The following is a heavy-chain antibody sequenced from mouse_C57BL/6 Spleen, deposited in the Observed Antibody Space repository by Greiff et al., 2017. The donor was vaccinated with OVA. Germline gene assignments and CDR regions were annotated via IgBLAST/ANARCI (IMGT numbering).Heavy chain of an antibody. V-gene: IGHV5-12*01. J-gene: IGHJ3*01. Sequence: EVKLMESGGGLVQPGGSLKLSCAASGFTFSDYYMYWVRQTPEKRLEWVAYISNGGGSTYYPDTVKGRFTISSENAKTTLYLQMSRLKSEDTAMYYCARHGGLYYDFWFAYWGQGTLVTVSA. CDR1: GFTFSDYY. CDR3: ARHGGLYYDFWFAY. D-gene: IGHD2-4*01. CDR2: ISNGGGST.